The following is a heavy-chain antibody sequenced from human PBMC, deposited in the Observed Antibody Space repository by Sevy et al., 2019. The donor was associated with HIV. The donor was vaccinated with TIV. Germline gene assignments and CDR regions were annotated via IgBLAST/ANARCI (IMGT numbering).Heavy chain of an antibody. CDR3: AKDSDGSIYYNPFDY. D-gene: IGHD3-10*01. V-gene: IGHV3-23*01. Sequence: GGSLRLSCAASGFTFSNYAMSWVRQAPGKGLEWVSAISGSGDTTHYSDSVKGRFTISRDNSKNTLYLHMNSLRAEDTAVYFCAKDSDGSIYYNPFDYWGQGTLVTVSS. CDR2: ISGSGDTT. CDR1: GFTFSNYA. J-gene: IGHJ4*02.